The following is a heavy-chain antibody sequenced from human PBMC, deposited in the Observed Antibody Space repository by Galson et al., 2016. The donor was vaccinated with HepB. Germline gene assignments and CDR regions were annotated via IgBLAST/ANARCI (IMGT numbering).Heavy chain of an antibody. Sequence: SVKVSCKASGYSFTNYGLCWVRQAPGQGLEWMGWISADNGNTNYAQNLQGRVTLTTETSTSTAYMELRSLRSDDTAVYYCGRGISSWDVTMGYFDSWGQGTLVTVSS. V-gene: IGHV1-18*01. CDR3: GRGISSWDVTMGYFDS. D-gene: IGHD6-13*01. J-gene: IGHJ4*02. CDR1: GYSFTNYG. CDR2: ISADNGNT.